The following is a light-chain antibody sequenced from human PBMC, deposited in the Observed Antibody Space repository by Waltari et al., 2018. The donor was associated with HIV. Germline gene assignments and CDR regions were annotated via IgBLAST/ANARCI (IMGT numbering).Light chain of an antibody. J-gene: IGKJ2*01. Sequence: DIQMTQSPSSLSASIGDRVAISCRASQGIRRDLALYQHRPGKAPERLIYSASTLQSGVPSRFNGSGSGTEFTLTINSLQSEDCATYYCLYHNSDPPYAFGQGTKVDI. CDR2: SAS. V-gene: IGKV1-17*01. CDR1: QGIRRD. CDR3: LYHNSDPPYA.